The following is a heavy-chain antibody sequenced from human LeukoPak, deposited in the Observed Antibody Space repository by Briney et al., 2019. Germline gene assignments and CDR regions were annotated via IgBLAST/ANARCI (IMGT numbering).Heavy chain of an antibody. V-gene: IGHV3-23*01. D-gene: IGHD3-22*01. J-gene: IGHJ3*02. CDR3: AKDVNYYDSSGYYPGAFDI. Sequence: GGSLRLSCAASGFTFSSYAMSWVRQAPGKGLEWVSAISGSGGSTYYADSVKGRFTISRDNSKNTLYLQVNSLRAEDTAVYYCAKDVNYYDSSGYYPGAFDIWGQGTMVTASS. CDR2: ISGSGGST. CDR1: GFTFSSYA.